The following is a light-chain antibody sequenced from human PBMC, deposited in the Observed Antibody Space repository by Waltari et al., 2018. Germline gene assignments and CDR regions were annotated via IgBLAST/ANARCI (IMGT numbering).Light chain of an antibody. CDR2: VKSDGSP. CDR1: SGHSSNV. J-gene: IGLJ3*02. CDR3: QTGGHGTWV. Sequence: QLVLTQSPSASASLGASVKLTCTLSSGHSSNVIAWHQQQPEKGPRYLMKVKSDGSPSKGGEIPDRFSGSSSGAEHYLTISSLHSEDEADYYCQTGGHGTWVFGGGTKLTVL. V-gene: IGLV4-69*01.